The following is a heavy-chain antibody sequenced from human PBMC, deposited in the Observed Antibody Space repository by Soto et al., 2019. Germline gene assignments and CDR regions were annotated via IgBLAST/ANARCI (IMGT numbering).Heavy chain of an antibody. CDR1: GYSFTNYW. CDR3: ARHLGERFLEWGMGGMDV. V-gene: IGHV5-51*01. CDR2: IYPGDSDT. Sequence: DVQLVQSGAEVKKPGESLKISCKASGYSFTNYWIGWVRQMPGKGLEWMGIIYPGDSDTRYSPSLQGQVTISADKSISTAYLQWSSLKASDTAMYYCARHLGERFLEWGMGGMDVWGQGTTVSVSS. J-gene: IGHJ6*02. D-gene: IGHD3-3*01.